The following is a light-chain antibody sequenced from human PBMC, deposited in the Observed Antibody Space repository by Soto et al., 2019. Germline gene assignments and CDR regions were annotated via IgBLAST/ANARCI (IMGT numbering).Light chain of an antibody. CDR3: TSFTTISTWV. V-gene: IGLV2-14*01. CDR2: EVS. Sequence: QSVLTQPASVSGSPGQSITISWTGTSSDVGGYNYVSWFQQHPGKAPKLKIYEVSNRPSGVSNRFSGSKSGNTASLTISELQAEDEADYYCTSFTTISTWVFGGGTKLTVL. J-gene: IGLJ3*02. CDR1: SSDVGGYNY.